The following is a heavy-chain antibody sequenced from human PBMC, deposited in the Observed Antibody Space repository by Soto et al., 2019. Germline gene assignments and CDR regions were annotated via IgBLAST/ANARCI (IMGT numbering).Heavy chain of an antibody. CDR1: GGSISSGGYY. D-gene: IGHD2-8*01. J-gene: IGHJ5*02. V-gene: IGHV4-31*03. CDR3: AREIYCTNGVCPNWFDP. Sequence: SETLSLTCTVSGGSISSGGYYWSWIRQHPGKGLEWIGYIYYSGSTYYNPSLKSRVTLSVDTSKNQFSLKLSSVTAADTAVYYCAREIYCTNGVCPNWFDPWGQGTLVTVSS. CDR2: IYYSGST.